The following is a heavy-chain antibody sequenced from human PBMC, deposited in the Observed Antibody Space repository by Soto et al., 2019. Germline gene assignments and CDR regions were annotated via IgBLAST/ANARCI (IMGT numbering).Heavy chain of an antibody. D-gene: IGHD3-9*01. V-gene: IGHV5-10-1*01. CDR3: ARRVGDYDTSDY. Sequence: GESLKISCKGSGYSFTSYWISWVRQMPGKGLEWMGRIDPSDSYTNYSPSFQGHATISADKSISTAYLQWSSLKASDTAMYYCARRVGDYDTSDYCGQGTLVTVSS. CDR1: GYSFTSYW. CDR2: IDPSDSYT. J-gene: IGHJ4*02.